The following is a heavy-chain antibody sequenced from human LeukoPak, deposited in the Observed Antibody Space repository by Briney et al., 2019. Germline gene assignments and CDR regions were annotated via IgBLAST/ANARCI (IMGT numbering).Heavy chain of an antibody. CDR2: INPNSGGT. CDR3: ARGPLGAAPYYFDY. CDR1: GYTFTGYY. J-gene: IGHJ4*02. V-gene: IGHV1-2*02. D-gene: IGHD1-26*01. Sequence: ASVKVSCKASGYTFTGYYMHWVRQAPGQGLEWMGWINPNSGGTNYAQKFQGRVTMIRDTSISTAYMELSRLRSDDTAVYYCARGPLGAAPYYFDYWGQGTLVTVSS.